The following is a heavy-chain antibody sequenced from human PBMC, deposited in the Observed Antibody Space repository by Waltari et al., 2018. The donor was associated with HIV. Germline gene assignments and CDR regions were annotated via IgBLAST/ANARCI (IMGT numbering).Heavy chain of an antibody. Sequence: EVQLVESGGGLVQPGGSLSLSCAASGLTFMSYSMKWVPPARGKERGGVSVIMRSSSSINNADSVTGRITIARANSKTPLYLQMTSLRAEETAGDYCASDDGDSGGDFDYWGQGTLVTVSS. CDR1: GLTFMSYS. J-gene: IGHJ4*02. V-gene: IGHV3-48*01. CDR2: IMRSSSSI. CDR3: ASDDGDSGGDFDY. D-gene: IGHD4-17*01.